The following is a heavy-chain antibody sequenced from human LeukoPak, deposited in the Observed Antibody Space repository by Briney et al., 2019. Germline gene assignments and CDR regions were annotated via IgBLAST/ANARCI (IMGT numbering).Heavy chain of an antibody. D-gene: IGHD6-13*01. Sequence: SETLSLTCAVYGGSFSGYYWSWIRQPPGKALEWIGEINHSGSTNYNPSLKSRVTISVDTSKNQFSLKLSSVTAADTAVYYCARWPGIAAAGTPSLLDVWGKGTTVTISS. CDR1: GGSFSGYY. V-gene: IGHV4-34*01. J-gene: IGHJ6*04. CDR2: INHSGST. CDR3: ARWPGIAAAGTPSLLDV.